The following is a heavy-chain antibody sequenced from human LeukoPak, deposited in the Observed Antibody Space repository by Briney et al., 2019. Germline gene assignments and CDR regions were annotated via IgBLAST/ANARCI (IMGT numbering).Heavy chain of an antibody. CDR2: IKEDGSER. D-gene: IGHD3-10*01. V-gene: IGHV3-7*03. CDR1: AFIFSGHW. CDR3: ARSDYGSAYYFDY. J-gene: IGHJ4*02. Sequence: PGGSLRLSCEGSAFIFSGHWMNWVRQTPGKGLEWVASIKEDGSERQYVDSVKGRFSISRDNTKGSLFLQLNSLRAEDTAVYYCARSDYGSAYYFDYWGQGTLVTVSS.